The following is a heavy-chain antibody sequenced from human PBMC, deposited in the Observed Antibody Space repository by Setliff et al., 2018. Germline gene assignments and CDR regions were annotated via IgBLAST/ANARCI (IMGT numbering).Heavy chain of an antibody. Sequence: SETLSLTCAVSGYSISSGYYWGWIRQPPGKGLEWIGSIYHSGSTYYNPSLKSRVTMSVDTSKDQFSLKLSSVTAADTAVYYCARTNYYDSSTYFNWFDPWGQGTLVTVS. D-gene: IGHD3-22*01. CDR2: IYHSGST. CDR1: GYSISSGYY. CDR3: ARTNYYDSSTYFNWFDP. J-gene: IGHJ5*02. V-gene: IGHV4-38-2*01.